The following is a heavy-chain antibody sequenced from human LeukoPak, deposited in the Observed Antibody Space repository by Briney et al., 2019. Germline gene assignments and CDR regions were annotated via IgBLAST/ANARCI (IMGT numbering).Heavy chain of an antibody. Sequence: SGGSLRLSCAASGFTFSSYVMNWVRQAPGKGLEWVSGISDSGGSTYYADSVKGRFTISRDNSKNTLYLQMNSLRAEDTAVYYCAKGTSSSCYSAPNYWGQGTLVTVSS. D-gene: IGHD2-15*01. V-gene: IGHV3-23*01. J-gene: IGHJ4*02. CDR2: ISDSGGST. CDR3: AKGTSSSCYSAPNY. CDR1: GFTFSSYV.